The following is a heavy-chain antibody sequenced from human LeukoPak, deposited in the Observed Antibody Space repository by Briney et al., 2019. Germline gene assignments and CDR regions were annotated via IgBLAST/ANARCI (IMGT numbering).Heavy chain of an antibody. CDR1: GGTFSSYA. CDR3: ARVPRRMVRDLGDAFDI. D-gene: IGHD3-10*01. CDR2: IMPIFGTA. V-gene: IGHV1-69*05. J-gene: IGHJ3*02. Sequence: SVKVSCKACGGTFSSYAISWVGQAPGQGREGMGGIMPIFGTANYAQKFQGRVTITTDESTSTAYMELSSLRSEDTAVYYCARVPRRMVRDLGDAFDIWGQGTMVPVSS.